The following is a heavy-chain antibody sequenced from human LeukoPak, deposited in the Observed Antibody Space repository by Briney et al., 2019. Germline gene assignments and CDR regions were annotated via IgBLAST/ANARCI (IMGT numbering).Heavy chain of an antibody. CDR3: AKGPRGDSSGYLIDY. Sequence: GGSLRLSCAASGFTFSSYAMSWVRQAPGKGLEWVSAISGSGGSTYYADSVKGRLTISRDNSKNTLYLQMNSLRAEDTAVYYCAKGPRGDSSGYLIDYWGQGTLVTVSS. CDR1: GFTFSSYA. V-gene: IGHV3-23*01. CDR2: ISGSGGST. D-gene: IGHD3-22*01. J-gene: IGHJ4*02.